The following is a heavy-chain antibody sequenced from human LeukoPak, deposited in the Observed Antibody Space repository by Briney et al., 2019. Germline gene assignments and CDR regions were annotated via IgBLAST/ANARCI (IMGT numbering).Heavy chain of an antibody. Sequence: PSETLSLTCAVYGGSFSGYYWSWIRQPPGKGLEWIGEINHSGSTNYNPSLKSRVTISVDTSKNQFSLKLSSVTAADTAVYYCARLVNYYYYYGMDVWGQGTTVTVSS. J-gene: IGHJ6*02. CDR3: ARLVNYYYYYGMDV. D-gene: IGHD3-9*01. CDR1: GGSFSGYY. CDR2: INHSGST. V-gene: IGHV4-34*01.